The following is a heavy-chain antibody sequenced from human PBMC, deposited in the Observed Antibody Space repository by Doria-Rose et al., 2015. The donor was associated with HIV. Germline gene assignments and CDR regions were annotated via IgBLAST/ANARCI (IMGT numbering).Heavy chain of an antibody. V-gene: IGHV2-26*01. D-gene: IGHD6-13*01. CDR3: ARIKSSRWYHKYYFDF. J-gene: IGHJ4*02. Sequence: QVTLKESGPVLVKPTETLTLTCTVSGVSLSSPGMGVSWIRQPPGKALEWLANMFSDDERSYNTYLQSRLTIFRATSKIQVALTMTDMDPVDTATYYCARIKSSRWYHKYYFDFWGQGTLVVVSA. CDR2: MFSDDER. CDR1: GVSLSSPGMG.